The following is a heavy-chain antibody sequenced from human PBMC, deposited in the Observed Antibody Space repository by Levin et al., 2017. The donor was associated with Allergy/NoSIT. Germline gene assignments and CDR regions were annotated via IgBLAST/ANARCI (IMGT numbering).Heavy chain of an antibody. J-gene: IGHJ4*02. CDR3: VGAQTGYVSPFDF. CDR2: TYYSGET. Sequence: SETLSLTCSVSGGSTRLGGYYWGWIRQHPVKGLEWLGYTYYSGETFYNPSVESRLVISHDTSENQFSLKLTSLTAAATAVYYCVGAQTGYVSPFDFWGPGTLVTVSS. V-gene: IGHV4-31*03. CDR1: GGSTRLGGYY. D-gene: IGHD3-9*01.